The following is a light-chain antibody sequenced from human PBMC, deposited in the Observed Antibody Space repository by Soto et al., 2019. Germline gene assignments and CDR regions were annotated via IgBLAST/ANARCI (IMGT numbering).Light chain of an antibody. J-gene: IGKJ4*01. Sequence: IVMTQSPDSLAVSLGERATINCKSSESIFYRSNSKNFLAWYQQKSRQPPKLLISWASTRESGVPDRFSVSVSGTNFTLTISSLQAEDVAVYYCNQYFGTPLTFGGGTKVEVK. CDR3: NQYFGTPLT. V-gene: IGKV4-1*01. CDR1: ESIFYRSNSKNF. CDR2: WAS.